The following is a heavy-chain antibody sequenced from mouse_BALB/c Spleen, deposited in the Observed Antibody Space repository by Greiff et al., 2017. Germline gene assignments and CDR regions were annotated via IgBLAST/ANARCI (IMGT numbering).Heavy chain of an antibody. CDR1: GYNFTSYW. V-gene: IGHV1-55*01. D-gene: IGHD3-1*01. Sequence: VKLQQPGAELVKPGTSVKLSCKASGYNFTSYWINWVKLRPGQGLEWIGDIYPGSGSTNYNEKFKGKATLTIDTSSSTAYMQLSSLTSEDSAVYFCARYGSSGYGGYWGQGTTLTVSS. CDR3: ARYGSSGYGGY. J-gene: IGHJ2*01. CDR2: IYPGSGST.